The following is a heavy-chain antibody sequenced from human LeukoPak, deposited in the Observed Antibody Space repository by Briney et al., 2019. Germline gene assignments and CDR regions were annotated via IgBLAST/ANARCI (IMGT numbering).Heavy chain of an antibody. CDR2: ISNSGSPI. Sequence: PGRSLRLSCTASGFTFGDYAMSWVRQAPGKGLEWISYISNSGSPIYYADSVKGRFTISRDKDKSSLYLQMNSLAADDTAVYYCARGLALGLTVTPKAFDYWGQGTLVTVSS. CDR1: GFTFGDYA. CDR3: ARGLALGLTVTPKAFDY. D-gene: IGHD4-11*01. V-gene: IGHV3-48*03. J-gene: IGHJ4*02.